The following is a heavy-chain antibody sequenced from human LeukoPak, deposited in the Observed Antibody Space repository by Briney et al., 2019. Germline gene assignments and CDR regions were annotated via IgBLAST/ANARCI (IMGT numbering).Heavy chain of an antibody. CDR1: GYSFTSYW. CDR3: ARPKGYCTTTTRYISFDY. Sequence: GESLKISCKGSGYSFTSYWIGWVRQMPGKGLEWMGIIHPGDSDTRYSPSFQGQVTISADTSISIAYLQWSSLRASDTAMYYCARPKGYCTTTTRYISFDYWGQGTLVTVSS. D-gene: IGHD2-2*02. V-gene: IGHV5-51*01. J-gene: IGHJ4*02. CDR2: IHPGDSDT.